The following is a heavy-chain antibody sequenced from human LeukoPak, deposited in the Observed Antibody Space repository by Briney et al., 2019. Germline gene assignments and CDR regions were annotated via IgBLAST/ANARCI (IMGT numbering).Heavy chain of an antibody. J-gene: IGHJ4*02. D-gene: IGHD3-3*01. CDR1: GGTFSSYA. V-gene: IGHV1-8*02. CDR3: ARGTKYYDFWSGYQYYFDY. Sequence: ASVKVSCKASGGTFSSYAISWVRQAPGQGLEWMGWMNPNSGNTGYAQKFQGRVTMTRNTSISTAYMELSSLRSEDTAVYYCARGTKYYDFWSGYQYYFDYWGQGTLVTVSS. CDR2: MNPNSGNT.